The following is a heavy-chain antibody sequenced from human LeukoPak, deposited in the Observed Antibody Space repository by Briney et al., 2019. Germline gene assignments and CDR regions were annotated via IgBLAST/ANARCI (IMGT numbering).Heavy chain of an antibody. V-gene: IGHV4-30-4*08. J-gene: IGHJ5*02. CDR3: ARAALQNWFDP. CDR2: IYYSGST. CDR1: GGSISSGDYY. Sequence: SQTLSLTCTVSGGSISSGDYYWSWIRQPPGKGLEWIGYIYYSGSTYYNPSLKSRVTISVDTSRNQFSLKLSSVTAADTAAYYCARAALQNWFDPWGQGTLVTVSS.